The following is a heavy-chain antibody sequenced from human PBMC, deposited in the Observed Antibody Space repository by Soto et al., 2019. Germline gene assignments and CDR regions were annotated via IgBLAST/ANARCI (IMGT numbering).Heavy chain of an antibody. J-gene: IGHJ3*02. V-gene: IGHV3-23*01. CDR1: GFTFSSYA. Sequence: GGSLRLSCAASGFTFSSYAMSWVRQAPGKGLEWVSAISGSGGSTYYADSVKGRFTISRDNSKNTLYLQMNSLRAEDTAVYYCAKDLVDFWSGYYSDAFDIWGQGTMVTVSS. CDR3: AKDLVDFWSGYYSDAFDI. D-gene: IGHD3-3*01. CDR2: ISGSGGST.